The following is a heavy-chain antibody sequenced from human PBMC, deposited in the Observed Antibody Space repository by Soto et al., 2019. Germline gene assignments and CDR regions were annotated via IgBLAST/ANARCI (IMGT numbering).Heavy chain of an antibody. CDR1: GGSVSSGSYF. CDR3: AREGRVATFDY. CDR2: IYNSGNT. J-gene: IGHJ4*02. D-gene: IGHD5-12*01. Sequence: QVQLQESGPGLVKPSETLSLTCNVSGGSVSSGSYFWSWIRQPPGKGLEWIGYIYNSGNTKYNPPLKTRXTXSXXTSKNQFSLKLSSVTAADTAVYYCAREGRVATFDYWGQGSLVTVSS. V-gene: IGHV4-61*01.